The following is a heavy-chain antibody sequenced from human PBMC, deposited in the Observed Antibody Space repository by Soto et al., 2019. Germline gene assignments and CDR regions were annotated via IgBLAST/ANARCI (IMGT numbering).Heavy chain of an antibody. D-gene: IGHD6-19*01. J-gene: IGHJ6*02. CDR3: ARDREAGYNFYYGMDV. Sequence: NPXASLSLPCSFCGAHINTYSWTWIRQPAGKGLEWIGRIYTSASINYNPSLRGRVTLSVDPSTNQVSLKLASVTAADTAVYYCARDREAGYNFYYGMDVWGQGTTVTVSS. CDR2: IYTSASI. V-gene: IGHV4-4*07. CDR1: GAHINTYS.